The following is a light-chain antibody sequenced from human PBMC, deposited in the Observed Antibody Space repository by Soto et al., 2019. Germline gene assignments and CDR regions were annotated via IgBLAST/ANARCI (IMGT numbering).Light chain of an antibody. V-gene: IGKV3-20*01. CDR2: GAS. CDR3: QQHGTT. Sequence: PGNSATLSGSASQSVSSTYLAWYQQKPGQAPRLLIYGASSRATGIPDGGRCSAYGTHFTLTISRLELEDYSGYYCQQHGTTFGQGTKVDIK. J-gene: IGKJ1*01. CDR1: QSVSSTY.